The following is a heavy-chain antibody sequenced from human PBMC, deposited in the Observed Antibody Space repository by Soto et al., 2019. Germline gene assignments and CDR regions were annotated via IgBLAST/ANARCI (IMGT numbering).Heavy chain of an antibody. Sequence: SETLSLTCTVSGGSISSGGYYWSWIRQHPGKGLEWIGYIYYSGSTYYNPSLKSRVTISVDTSKNQFSLKLSSVTAADTAVYYCARVGIVVVPAAMSSDYYYYGMDVWGQGTTVTVSS. CDR3: ARVGIVVVPAAMSSDYYYYGMDV. J-gene: IGHJ6*02. CDR2: IYYSGST. V-gene: IGHV4-31*03. D-gene: IGHD2-2*01. CDR1: GGSISSGGYY.